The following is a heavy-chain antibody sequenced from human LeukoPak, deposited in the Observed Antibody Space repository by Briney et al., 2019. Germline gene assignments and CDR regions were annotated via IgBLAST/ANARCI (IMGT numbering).Heavy chain of an antibody. V-gene: IGHV3-33*01. CDR2: VWYDGGSQ. CDR1: GFTLSNSG. D-gene: IGHD3-10*01. J-gene: IGHJ4*02. CDR3: GRSSSYGVDY. Sequence: PGGSLRLSCAASGFTLSNSGMPGVRPPPGRGLGWVGVVWYDGGSQYYADPVKGRFTIPRENSKNTLYLQMNSLRAEDTAVYYCGRSSSYGVDYWGQGTLVTVSS.